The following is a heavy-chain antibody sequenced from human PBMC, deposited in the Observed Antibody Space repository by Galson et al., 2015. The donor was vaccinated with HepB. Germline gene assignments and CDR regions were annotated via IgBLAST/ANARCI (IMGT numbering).Heavy chain of an antibody. CDR2: IIPIFGTA. CDR1: GGTFSSYA. D-gene: IGHD4-17*01. CDR3: ASAGNHHGDYTDKFDY. J-gene: IGHJ4*02. V-gene: IGHV1-69*13. Sequence: SVKVSCKASGGTFSSYAISWVRQAPGQGLEWMGGIIPIFGTANYAQKFQGRVTITADESTSTAYMELSSLRSEDTAVYYCASAGNHHGDYTDKFDYWGQGTLVTVSS.